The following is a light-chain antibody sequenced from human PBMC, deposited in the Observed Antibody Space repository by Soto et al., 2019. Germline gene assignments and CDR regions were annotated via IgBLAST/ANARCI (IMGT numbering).Light chain of an antibody. J-gene: IGLJ3*02. V-gene: IGLV2-23*01. Sequence: QSVLTQPASVSGSPGQSITISCTGTSSDVGSYNLGCWYQQHPGKAPKLMIYEGTKRPSGVSNRFSGSKSGNTASLTISGLQTEDEADYYCCSYAGSRTWLFGGGTKLTVL. CDR1: SSDVGSYNL. CDR3: CSYAGSRTWL. CDR2: EGT.